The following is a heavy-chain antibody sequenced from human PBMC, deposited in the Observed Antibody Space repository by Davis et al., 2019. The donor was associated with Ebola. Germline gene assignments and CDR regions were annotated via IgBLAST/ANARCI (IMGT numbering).Heavy chain of an antibody. CDR2: ISGSGGST. CDR3: ARVGSTVTRYHYYMDV. CDR1: GFTFSSYA. D-gene: IGHD4-17*01. V-gene: IGHV3-23*01. Sequence: GESLKISCAASGFTFSSYAMSWVRQAPGKGLEWVSAISGSGGSTYYADSVKGRFTISRDNAKNTLYLQMNSLRAEDTAVYYCARVGSTVTRYHYYMDVWGKGTTVTVSS. J-gene: IGHJ6*03.